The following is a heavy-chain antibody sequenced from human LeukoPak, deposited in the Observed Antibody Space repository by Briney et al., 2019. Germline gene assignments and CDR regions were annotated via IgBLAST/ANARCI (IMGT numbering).Heavy chain of an antibody. CDR1: GGSFSSGGYY. CDR2: LHYSGST. Sequence: SETLSLTCSVSGGSFSSGGYYWSWIRQSPGKGLEWIGYLHYSGSTYYNPSLRSRLTFSVDTSKNQFSLDLCSVTAADTAVYYCARGLTRIVQNAFDIWGQGTMVTVSS. J-gene: IGHJ3*02. D-gene: IGHD3-22*01. CDR3: ARGLTRIVQNAFDI. V-gene: IGHV4-31*03.